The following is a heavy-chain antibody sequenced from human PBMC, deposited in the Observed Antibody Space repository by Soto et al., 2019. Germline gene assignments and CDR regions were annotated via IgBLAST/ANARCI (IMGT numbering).Heavy chain of an antibody. D-gene: IGHD1-1*01. CDR2: ISIHNGNT. J-gene: IGHJ6*03. CDR1: GYTFNTYG. Sequence: QAQLLQSGGELKKSGASVKVSCKASGYTFNTYGISWVRQAPGQGLEWMAWISIHNGNTNFAQKFQGRVTLTTDTSTGTANMELRSLRSDDTAVDYCARMATVDNSRYYVDVWGKGTTVTVSS. CDR3: ARMATVDNSRYYVDV. V-gene: IGHV1-18*04.